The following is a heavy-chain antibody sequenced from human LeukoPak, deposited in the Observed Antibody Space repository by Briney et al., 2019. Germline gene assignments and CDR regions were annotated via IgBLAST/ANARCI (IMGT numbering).Heavy chain of an antibody. CDR3: ARDWGRATYCSSTNCPDAFDL. Sequence: GGSLRLSCAASGFTFSSYSMNWVRQAPGKGLEWVSSISSRSTYIYYADSVKGRFTISRDNAMNSVCLQMNSLRAEDTAVYFCARDWGRATYCSSTNCPDAFDLWGQGTMVTVSS. J-gene: IGHJ3*01. V-gene: IGHV3-21*01. CDR1: GFTFSSYS. CDR2: ISSRSTYI. D-gene: IGHD2-2*01.